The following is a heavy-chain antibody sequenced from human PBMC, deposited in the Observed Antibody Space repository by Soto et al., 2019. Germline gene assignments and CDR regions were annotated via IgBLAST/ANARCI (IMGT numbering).Heavy chain of an antibody. J-gene: IGHJ4*02. D-gene: IGHD1-26*01. CDR3: ARVMGSIDY. Sequence: QVQLVQSGAEVKKPGTSVRVSCKASGYTFTNYDINWVRQAAGQGLEWMGWMNPNSGYTGYARKFQGRVIMTRDTSMTTAYMELSSLRSEDTAVYYCARVMGSIDYWGQGTLVTVSS. V-gene: IGHV1-8*01. CDR2: MNPNSGYT. CDR1: GYTFTNYD.